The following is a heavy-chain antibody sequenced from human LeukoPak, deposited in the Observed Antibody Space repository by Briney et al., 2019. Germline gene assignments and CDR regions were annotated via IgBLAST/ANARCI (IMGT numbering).Heavy chain of an antibody. CDR3: AKGPDGSWYRSYFDY. CDR1: GFTFSSYS. CDR2: ISSSSSYI. D-gene: IGHD6-13*01. J-gene: IGHJ4*02. Sequence: GGSLRLSCAASGFTFSSYSMNWVRQAPGQGLEWVSSISSSSSYIYYADSVKGRFTISRDNAKNSLYLQINSLRAEDMGLYYCAKGPDGSWYRSYFDYWGQGTLVTVSS. V-gene: IGHV3-21*04.